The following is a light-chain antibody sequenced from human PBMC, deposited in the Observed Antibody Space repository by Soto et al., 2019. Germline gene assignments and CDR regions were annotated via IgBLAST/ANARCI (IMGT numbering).Light chain of an antibody. V-gene: IGKV1-5*01. CDR2: SVS. CDR1: QSISVW. J-gene: IGKJ1*01. Sequence: DIQMTQSPSTLSASVGDRVTITCRASQSISVWLAWYQQKPGKAPKLLIHSVSTLESGVPSRFSGSSSGTVFTLTISSLQPDDFATYYCQQYHTYWTFGQGTKVDIK. CDR3: QQYHTYWT.